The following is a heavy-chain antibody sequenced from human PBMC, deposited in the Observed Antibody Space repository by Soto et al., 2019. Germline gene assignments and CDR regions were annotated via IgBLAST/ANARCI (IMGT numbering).Heavy chain of an antibody. D-gene: IGHD2-15*01. CDR3: ARARWAAAATICFDY. J-gene: IGHJ4*02. Sequence: EVQLVESGGGLVQPGGSLRLSCAASGLTFSSYWMSWVRQAPGKGLEWVANIKEDGSEKYYVYSVKGRFTISRDNAKNSLYLQMNSLRAEDTAVYYCARARWAAAATICFDYWGQGTLVNVSS. CDR2: IKEDGSEK. V-gene: IGHV3-7*01. CDR1: GLTFSSYW.